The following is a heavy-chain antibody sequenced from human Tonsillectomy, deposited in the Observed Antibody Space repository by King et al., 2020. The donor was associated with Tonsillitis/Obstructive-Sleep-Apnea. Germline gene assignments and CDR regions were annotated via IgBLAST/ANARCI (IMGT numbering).Heavy chain of an antibody. CDR2: IDPGDSDT. Sequence: VQLVESGAEVKKPGESLKISCTASGYRFTSYWIVWVRQMPGKGLEWMGIIDPGDSDTRYSPSFQGQVTISADKSISTAYLQWSSLKASDTAMYYCASPVAASHGAFDIWGRGTMVTVSS. CDR3: ASPVAASHGAFDI. D-gene: IGHD6-19*01. V-gene: IGHV5-51*03. CDR1: GYRFTSYW. J-gene: IGHJ3*02.